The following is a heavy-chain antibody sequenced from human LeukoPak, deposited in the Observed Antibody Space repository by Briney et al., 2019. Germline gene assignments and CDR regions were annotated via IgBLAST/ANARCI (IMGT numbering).Heavy chain of an antibody. CDR1: GGSFSGHY. D-gene: IGHD3-22*01. CDR2: INHSGST. J-gene: IGHJ4*02. Sequence: PSETLSLTCAVYGGSFSGHYWSWIRQPPGKGLEWIGEINHSGSTNYNPSLKSRVTISADTSKNQFSLKLSSVTAADTAVYYCARGYDRRADHWGQGTLVTVSS. CDR3: ARGYDRRADH. V-gene: IGHV4-34*01.